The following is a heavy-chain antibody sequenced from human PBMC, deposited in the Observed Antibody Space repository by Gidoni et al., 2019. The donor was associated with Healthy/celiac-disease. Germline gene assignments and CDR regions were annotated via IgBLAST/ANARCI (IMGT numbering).Heavy chain of an antibody. CDR3: ARGYYYDSSGYQSLYGMDV. CDR1: GVTFSSYD. D-gene: IGHD3-22*01. J-gene: IGHJ6*02. CDR2: IGTAGDT. Sequence: EVQLVESGGGLVQPGGSLRRSCAASGVTFSSYDMHWVRQATGKGLEWVSAIGTAGDTYYPGSVKGRFTISRENAKNSLYLQMNSLRAGDTAVYYCARGYYYDSSGYQSLYGMDVWGQGTTVTVSS. V-gene: IGHV3-13*01.